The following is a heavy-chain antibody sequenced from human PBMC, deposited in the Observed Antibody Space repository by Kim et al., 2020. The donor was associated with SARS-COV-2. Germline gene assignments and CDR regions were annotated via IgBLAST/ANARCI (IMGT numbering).Heavy chain of an antibody. Sequence: GESLKISCKGSGYSFTSYWISWVRQMPGKGLEWMGRIDPSDSYTNYSPSFQGHVTISADKSISTAYLQWSSLKASDTAMYYCARSLLKPLGSRGFGENDYWGQGTLVTVSS. CDR3: ARSLLKPLGSRGFGENDY. D-gene: IGHD3-10*01. V-gene: IGHV5-10-1*01. CDR2: IDPSDSYT. CDR1: GYSFTSYW. J-gene: IGHJ4*02.